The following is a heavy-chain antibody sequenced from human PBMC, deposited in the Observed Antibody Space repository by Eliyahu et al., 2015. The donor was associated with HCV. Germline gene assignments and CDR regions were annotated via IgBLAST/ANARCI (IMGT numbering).Heavy chain of an antibody. Sequence: EVQLVESGGGVVQPGGSLRLSCAASGFTFDDYAMHWVRQAPGKGLEWVSLISGDGGSTYYADSVKGRFTISRDNSKNSLYLQMNSLRTEDTALYYCAKDNLRHRRDGYNLDYWGQGTLVTVSS. CDR2: ISGDGGST. V-gene: IGHV3-43*02. D-gene: IGHD5-24*01. CDR3: AKDNLRHRRDGYNLDY. CDR1: GFTFDDYA. J-gene: IGHJ4*02.